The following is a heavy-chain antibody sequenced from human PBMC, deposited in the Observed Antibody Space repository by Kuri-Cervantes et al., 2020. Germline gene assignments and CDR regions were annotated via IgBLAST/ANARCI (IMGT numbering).Heavy chain of an antibody. CDR1: GGSISSYY. CDR3: ARFAYYYYGMDV. Sequence: SETLSLTCTVSGGSISSYYWSWIRQPPGKGLEWIGEIDHSGSTNYNPSLKSRFTISVDTSKNQFSLKLTSVTAADTAVYYCARFAYYYYGMDVWGQGTAVTVSS. V-gene: IGHV4-34*01. D-gene: IGHD3-10*01. CDR2: IDHSGST. J-gene: IGHJ6*02.